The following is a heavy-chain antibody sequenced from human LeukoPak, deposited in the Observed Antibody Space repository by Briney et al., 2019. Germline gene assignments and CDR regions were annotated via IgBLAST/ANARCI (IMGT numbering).Heavy chain of an antibody. J-gene: IGHJ4*02. Sequence: GGSLRLSCAASGFTFSSYAMSWVRQAPGKGLEWVSAISGSGGSTYYADSVKGRFTISRDNSKYTLYLQMNSLRAEDTAVYYCAKDRPGYYYDSSGYYPDFDYWGQGTLVTVSS. D-gene: IGHD3-22*01. V-gene: IGHV3-23*01. CDR1: GFTFSSYA. CDR2: ISGSGGST. CDR3: AKDRPGYYYDSSGYYPDFDY.